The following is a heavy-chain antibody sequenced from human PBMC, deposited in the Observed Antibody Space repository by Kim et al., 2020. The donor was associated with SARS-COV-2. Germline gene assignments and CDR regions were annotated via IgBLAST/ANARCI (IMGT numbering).Heavy chain of an antibody. J-gene: IGHJ5*02. CDR3: ARGLNSNYGTNWFDP. CDR2: IYYSGST. D-gene: IGHD4-4*01. V-gene: IGHV4-59*13. Sequence: SETLSLTCTVSGGSISSYYWSWIRQPPGKGLEWIGYIYYSGSTNYNPSLKSRVTISVDTSKNQFSLKLSSVTAADTAVYYCARGLNSNYGTNWFDPWGQGTLVTVSS. CDR1: GGSISSYY.